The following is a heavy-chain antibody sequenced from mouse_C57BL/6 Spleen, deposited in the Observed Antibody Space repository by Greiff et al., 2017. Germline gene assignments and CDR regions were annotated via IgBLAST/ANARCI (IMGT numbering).Heavy chain of an antibody. CDR3: ARDHGISYVDY. D-gene: IGHD2-4*01. Sequence: QVQLQQPGAELVMPGASVKLSCKASGYTFTSYWMHWVKQRPGQGLEWIGEIDPSASYTNYNQKFKGKSTLTVDKSSSTAYMQLSSLTSEDSAVYYCARDHGISYVDYWGQGTTLTVSS. CDR2: IDPSASYT. V-gene: IGHV1-69*01. CDR1: GYTFTSYW. J-gene: IGHJ2*01.